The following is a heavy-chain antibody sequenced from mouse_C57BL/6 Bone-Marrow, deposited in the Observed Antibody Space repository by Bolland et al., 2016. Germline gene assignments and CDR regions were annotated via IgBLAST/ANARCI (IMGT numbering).Heavy chain of an antibody. CDR3: ARGDYGSSYGFAY. Sequence: YNEKFKGKATLTAEKSSGTAYMQLSSLTSEDSAVYFCARGDYGSSYGFAYWGQGTLV. V-gene: IGHV1-76*01. D-gene: IGHD1-1*01. J-gene: IGHJ3*01.